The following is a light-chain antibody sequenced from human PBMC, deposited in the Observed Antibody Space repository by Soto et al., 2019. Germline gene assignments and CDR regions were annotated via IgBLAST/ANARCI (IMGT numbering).Light chain of an antibody. CDR2: DND. V-gene: IGLV1-51*01. Sequence: QSVLTQPPSVSAAPGHRVTISCSGTSSNIGKNSVSWYQQLPGTAPKLLIYDNDKRPSGIPDRCSGSKSDTSDTLGITGLQTGDEAEYYCGAWDSNQSVVVLGGGTKLTVL. J-gene: IGLJ2*01. CDR1: SSNIGKNS. CDR3: GAWDSNQSVVV.